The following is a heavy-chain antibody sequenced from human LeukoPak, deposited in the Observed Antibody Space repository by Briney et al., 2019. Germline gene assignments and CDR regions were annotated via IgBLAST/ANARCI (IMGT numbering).Heavy chain of an antibody. CDR3: ARRNYDFWSGYYSYHYYYGMDV. CDR2: INHSGST. D-gene: IGHD3-3*01. J-gene: IGHJ6*02. CDR1: GGSFSGYY. Sequence: PSETLSLTCAVYGGSFSGYYWSWIRQPPGKGLEWIGEINHSGSTNYNPSLKSRVTISVDTSKNQFSLKLSSVTAADTAVYYCARRNYDFWSGYYSYHYYYGMDVWGQGTTVTVSS. V-gene: IGHV4-34*01.